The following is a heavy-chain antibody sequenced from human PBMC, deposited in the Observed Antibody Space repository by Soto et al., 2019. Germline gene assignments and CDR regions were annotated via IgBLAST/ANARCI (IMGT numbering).Heavy chain of an antibody. CDR2: IWYDGSNK. CDR3: ARAYYYDSSAAFDY. D-gene: IGHD3-22*01. CDR1: GFTFSSYG. V-gene: IGHV3-33*01. Sequence: GGSLRLSCAASGFTFSSYGMHWVRQAPGKGLEWVAVIWYDGSNKYYADSVKGRFTISRDNSKNTLYLQMNSLRAEDTAVYYCARAYYYDSSAAFDYWGQGTLVTVSS. J-gene: IGHJ4*02.